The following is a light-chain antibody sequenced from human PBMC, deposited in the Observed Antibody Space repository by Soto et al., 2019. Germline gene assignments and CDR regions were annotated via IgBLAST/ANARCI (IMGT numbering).Light chain of an antibody. CDR3: QQYDSLPLT. Sequence: DIQMTQSPSSLSASVGDRVTITCQASQDIRNYLTWYQQKPGKAPKLLIYDASNLETGVPSRFSGSGSGTDFTFTISSLQPEDIATYFCQQYDSLPLTFGGGTRVEIK. J-gene: IGKJ4*01. V-gene: IGKV1-33*01. CDR1: QDIRNY. CDR2: DAS.